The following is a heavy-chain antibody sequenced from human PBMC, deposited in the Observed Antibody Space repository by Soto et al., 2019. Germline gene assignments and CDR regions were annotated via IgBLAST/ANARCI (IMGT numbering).Heavy chain of an antibody. CDR1: GGSFSGYY. CDR3: AKAYSSGWYYGMDV. Sequence: TLSLTCAVYGGSFSGYYWSWIRQPPGKGLEWIGEINHSGSTNYNPSLKSRVTISVDTSKNQFSLKLSSVTAADTAVYYCAKAYSSGWYYGMDVWGQGTTVTVSS. V-gene: IGHV4-34*01. CDR2: INHSGST. D-gene: IGHD6-19*01. J-gene: IGHJ6*02.